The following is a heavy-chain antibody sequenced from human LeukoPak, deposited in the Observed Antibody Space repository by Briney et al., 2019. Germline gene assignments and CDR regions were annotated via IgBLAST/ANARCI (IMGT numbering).Heavy chain of an antibody. J-gene: IGHJ4*02. Sequence: SETLSLTCTVSGGSISGYYWSWIRQPPGKGLEWIGYIYYSGSTNYNPSLESRVTISVDTSKNQFSLQLSSVTAADTAVYYCARGSRVVTAFGVDYWGQGTLVTVSS. CDR1: GGSISGYY. D-gene: IGHD2-21*02. CDR3: ARGSRVVTAFGVDY. CDR2: IYYSGST. V-gene: IGHV4-59*01.